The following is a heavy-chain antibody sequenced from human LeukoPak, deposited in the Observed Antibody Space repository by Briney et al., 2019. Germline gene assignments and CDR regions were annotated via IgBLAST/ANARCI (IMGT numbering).Heavy chain of an antibody. V-gene: IGHV1-8*01. CDR2: MNPNSGNT. Sequence: ASVKVSCEASGYTFTSYDINWVRQATGQGLEWMGWMNPNSGNTGYAQKFQGRVTMTRNTSISTAYMELSSLRSEDTAVYYCARGRSYGYGVYGMDVWGQGTTVTVSS. D-gene: IGHD5-18*01. CDR1: GYTFTSYD. CDR3: ARGRSYGYGVYGMDV. J-gene: IGHJ6*02.